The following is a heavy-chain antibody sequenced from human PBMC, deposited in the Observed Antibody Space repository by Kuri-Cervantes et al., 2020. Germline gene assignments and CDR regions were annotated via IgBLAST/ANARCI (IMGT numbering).Heavy chain of an antibody. V-gene: IGHV3-21*04. CDR2: ISSSGSTI. J-gene: IGHJ6*03. CDR3: ARSGYSGYDFEGTYYYYYMDV. CDR1: GFTFSSYA. Sequence: GGSLRLSCAASGFTFSSYAMSWVRQAPGKGLEWVSAISSSGSTIYYADSVKGRFTISRDNAKNSLYLQMNSLRAEDTAVYYCARSGYSGYDFEGTYYYYYMDVWGKGTTVTVSS. D-gene: IGHD5-12*01.